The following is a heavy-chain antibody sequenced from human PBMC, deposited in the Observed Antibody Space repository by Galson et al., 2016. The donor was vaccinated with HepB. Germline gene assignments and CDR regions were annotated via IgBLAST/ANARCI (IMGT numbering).Heavy chain of an antibody. J-gene: IGHJ4*02. Sequence: LRLSCAASGFTLNDHVMSWVRQATGTGLEWVSGISGSSGITFYADSVEGRFIISRDTSKNILYLHMNSLRVEDTAMYFCARSFGRTSSLFVDSWGQGTLVTVSS. CDR2: ISGSSGIT. V-gene: IGHV3-23*01. CDR1: GFTLNDHV. CDR3: ARSFGRTSSLFVDS. D-gene: IGHD3-3*01.